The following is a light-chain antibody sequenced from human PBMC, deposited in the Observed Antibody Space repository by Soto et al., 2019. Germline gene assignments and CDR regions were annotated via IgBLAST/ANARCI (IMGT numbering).Light chain of an antibody. Sequence: DIQMTQSPSTLSASVGATVTITCRASQRMSGWLAWHQQKPGQAPRLLIYGASTWATGIPARFSGSGSGTEFTLTISSLQSEDFAAYYCQQYNNWPQTFGQGTKVDIK. V-gene: IGKV1-5*01. J-gene: IGKJ1*01. CDR3: QQYNNWPQT. CDR2: GAS. CDR1: QRMSGW.